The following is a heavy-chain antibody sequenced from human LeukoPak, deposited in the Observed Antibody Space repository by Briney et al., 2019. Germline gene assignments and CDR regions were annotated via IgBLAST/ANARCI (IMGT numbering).Heavy chain of an antibody. CDR3: VRDNLENQWLERSY. D-gene: IGHD6-19*01. Sequence: PGGSLRLSCAASGFTFSLYNMNWVRQAPGKGLEWVSQISASETSIKYADSVRGRFTISRGNVKNSVYLQMNSLRAEDTAIYYCVRDNLENQWLERSYWGQGTLVTVSS. V-gene: IGHV3-48*03. J-gene: IGHJ4*02. CDR2: ISASETSI. CDR1: GFTFSLYN.